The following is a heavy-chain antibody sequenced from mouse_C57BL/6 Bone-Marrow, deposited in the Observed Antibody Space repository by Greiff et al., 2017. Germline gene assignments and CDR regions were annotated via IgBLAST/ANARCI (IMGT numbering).Heavy chain of an antibody. CDR1: GFTFSSYG. J-gene: IGHJ1*03. D-gene: IGHD2-4*01. Sequence: EVQVVESGGDLVKPGGSLKLSCAASGFTFSSYGMSWVRQTPDKRLEWVATISSGGSYTYYPDSVKGRFTISRDNAKNTLYLQMSSLKSEDTAMYYCARRLRLDVGGTGTAVTVS. CDR2: ISSGGSYT. V-gene: IGHV5-6*01. CDR3: ARRLRLDV.